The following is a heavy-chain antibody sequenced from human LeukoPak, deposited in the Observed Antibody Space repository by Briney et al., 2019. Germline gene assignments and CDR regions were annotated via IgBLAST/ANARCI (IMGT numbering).Heavy chain of an antibody. CDR1: GGSFSSYY. Sequence: SETLSLTCAVYGGSFSSYYWSWIRQPPGKGLEWIGYIYYSGSTNYSPSLKSRVTISVDTSKNQFSLKLSSVTAADTAVYYCARGVGWGALDFDYWGQGTLVTVSS. CDR2: IYYSGST. V-gene: IGHV4-59*01. CDR3: ARGVGWGALDFDY. D-gene: IGHD1-26*01. J-gene: IGHJ4*02.